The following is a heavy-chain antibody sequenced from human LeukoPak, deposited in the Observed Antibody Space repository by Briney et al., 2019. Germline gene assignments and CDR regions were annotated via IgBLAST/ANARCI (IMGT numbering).Heavy chain of an antibody. CDR3: AREDAQEGTNAFDI. D-gene: IGHD2-2*01. J-gene: IGHJ3*02. CDR1: GGSFSSYY. V-gene: IGHV4-59*01. CDR2: IYYSGST. Sequence: SETLSLTCAVYGGSFSSYYWSWIRQPPGKGLEWIGYIYYSGSTNYNPSLKSRVTISVDTSKNQFSLKLSSVTAADTAVYYCAREDAQEGTNAFDIWGQGTMVTVSS.